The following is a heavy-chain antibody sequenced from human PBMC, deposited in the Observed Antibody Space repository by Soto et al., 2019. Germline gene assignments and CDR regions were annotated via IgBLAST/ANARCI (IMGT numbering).Heavy chain of an antibody. CDR3: ASTVVTPFDY. CDR1: GGTFSSYA. J-gene: IGHJ4*02. CDR2: IIPIFGTA. Sequence: ASVKVSCKASGGTFSSYAISWVRQAPGQGLEWMGGIIPIFGTANYAQKFQGRVTTTADESTSTAYMELSSLRSEDTAVYYCASTVVTPFDYWGQGTLVTVSS. V-gene: IGHV1-69*13. D-gene: IGHD2-15*01.